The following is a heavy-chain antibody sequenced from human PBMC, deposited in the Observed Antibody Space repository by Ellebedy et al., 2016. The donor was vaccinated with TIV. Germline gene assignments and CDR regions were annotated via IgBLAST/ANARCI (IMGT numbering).Heavy chain of an antibody. CDR1: GFTVSSNY. CDR2: IYSGGST. V-gene: IGHV3-53*01. Sequence: GESLKISXAASGFTVSSNYMSWVRQAPGKGLEWVSVIYSGGSTYYADSVKGRFTISRDNSKNTLYLQMNSLRAEDTAVYYCAKDLGIAARIYYYMDVWGKGTTVTVSS. D-gene: IGHD6-6*01. J-gene: IGHJ6*03. CDR3: AKDLGIAARIYYYMDV.